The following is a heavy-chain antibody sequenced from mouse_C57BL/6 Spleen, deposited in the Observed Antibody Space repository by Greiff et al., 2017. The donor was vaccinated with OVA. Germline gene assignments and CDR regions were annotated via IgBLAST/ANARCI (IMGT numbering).Heavy chain of an antibody. Sequence: QVQLKQSGAELARPGASVKLSCKASGYTFTSYGISWVKQRTGQGLEWIGEIYPRSGNTYYNEKFKGKATLTADKSSSTAYMELRSLTSEDSAVYFCARPYGSSHWYFDVWGTGTTVTVSS. J-gene: IGHJ1*03. CDR3: ARPYGSSHWYFDV. CDR1: GYTFTSYG. CDR2: IYPRSGNT. V-gene: IGHV1-81*01. D-gene: IGHD1-1*01.